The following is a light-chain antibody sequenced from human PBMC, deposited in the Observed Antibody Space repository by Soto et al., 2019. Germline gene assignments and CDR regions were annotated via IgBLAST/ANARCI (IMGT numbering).Light chain of an antibody. V-gene: IGKV3-20*01. J-gene: IGKJ1*01. Sequence: EIVLTQSPGTLSLSPGERATLSCRASQSVSSSYLAWYQQKPGQAPRLLIYGASSRATGIPERFSGSGSGIDFTLTISRLEHEDVAGYYCQQYGSSRTFGQGIKVEIK. CDR1: QSVSSSY. CDR3: QQYGSSRT. CDR2: GAS.